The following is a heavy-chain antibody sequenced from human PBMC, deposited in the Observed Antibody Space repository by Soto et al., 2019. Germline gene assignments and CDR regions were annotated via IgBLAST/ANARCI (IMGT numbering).Heavy chain of an antibody. J-gene: IGHJ4*02. Sequence: GGSLRLSCAASGFTFSDYYISWIRQAPGKGLEWVSYISSSGTIIYHADSVKGRFTISRDNAKNSLFLQMNSLRAADTAVYYCARGSTVAAILFDYWGQGTLVTVSS. V-gene: IGHV3-11*01. CDR2: ISSSGTII. D-gene: IGHD2-15*01. CDR3: ARGSTVAAILFDY. CDR1: GFTFSDYY.